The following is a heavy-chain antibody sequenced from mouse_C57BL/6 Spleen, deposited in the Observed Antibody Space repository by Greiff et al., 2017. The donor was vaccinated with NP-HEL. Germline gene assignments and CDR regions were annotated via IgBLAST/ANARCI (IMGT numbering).Heavy chain of an antibody. CDR3: ARAGAYSPLYYFDY. D-gene: IGHD2-10*01. CDR2: ISDGGSYT. Sequence: EVQLVESGGGLVKPGGSLKLSCAASGFTFSSYAMSWVRQTPEKRLEWVATISDGGSYTYYPDNVKGRFTISRDNAKNNLYLQMSHLKSEDTAMYYCARAGAYSPLYYFDYWGQGTTLTVSS. CDR1: GFTFSSYA. V-gene: IGHV5-4*01. J-gene: IGHJ2*01.